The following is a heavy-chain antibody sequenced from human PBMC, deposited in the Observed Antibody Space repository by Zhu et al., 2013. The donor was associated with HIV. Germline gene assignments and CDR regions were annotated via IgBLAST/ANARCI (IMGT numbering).Heavy chain of an antibody. CDR2: INPKSGVT. D-gene: IGHD3-10*01. CDR3: ASHTGLVSVIRGAGMDV. Sequence: QVQLVQSGAEVKKPGSSVKVSCKASGGTFSSYAISWVRQAPGQGLEWMGWINPKSGVTNYAQRFQGRVTLTGDTSISTAYMELIRLTSDDTAIYYCASHTGLVSVIRGAGMDVWGTGTTVTVSS. CDR1: GGTFSSYA. J-gene: IGHJ6*04. V-gene: IGHV1-2*02.